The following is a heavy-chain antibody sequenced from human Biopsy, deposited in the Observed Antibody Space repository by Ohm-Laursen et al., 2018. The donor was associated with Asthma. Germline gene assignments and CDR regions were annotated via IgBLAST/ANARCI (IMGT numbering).Heavy chain of an antibody. V-gene: IGHV1-69*10. CDR3: ARRRDGHNFGFDY. CDR1: GVNFPNND. CDR2: IVPLLHRP. Sequence: GASVKVSCKAPGVNFPNNDISWFRQAPGQGPEWLGGIVPLLHRPQYAQRLQGRVTITADESTSTAYMELRNLKSDDTAVYFCARRRDGHNFGFDYWGQGTLVTVSS. J-gene: IGHJ4*02. D-gene: IGHD5-24*01.